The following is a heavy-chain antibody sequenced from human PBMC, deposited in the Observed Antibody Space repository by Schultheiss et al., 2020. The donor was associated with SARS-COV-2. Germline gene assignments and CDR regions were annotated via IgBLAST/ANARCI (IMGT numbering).Heavy chain of an antibody. CDR1: GFTLSSYS. D-gene: IGHD3-22*01. CDR2: ISTSSSYI. CDR3: ARDLHSSGFYPNFDC. Sequence: GGSLRLSCAASGFTLSSYSMNWVRQAPGKGLEWVSSISTSSSYIYYADSVKGRFTISRDNAKNSLYLQMNSLRAEDTAVYFCARDLHSSGFYPNFDCWGQGTLVTVSS. V-gene: IGHV3-21*01. J-gene: IGHJ4*02.